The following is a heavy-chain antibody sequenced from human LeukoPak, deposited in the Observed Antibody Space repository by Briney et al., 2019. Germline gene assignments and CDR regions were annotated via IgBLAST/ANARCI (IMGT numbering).Heavy chain of an antibody. CDR2: IYYSGST. CDR3: ARETPAYYDSSGYYVDY. V-gene: IGHV4-39*07. CDR1: GGSISSSSYY. Sequence: PSETLSLTCTVSGGSISSSSYYWGWIRQPPGKGLEWIGSIYYSGSTYYNPSLKSRVTISVDTSKNQFSLKLSSVTAADTAVYYCARETPAYYDSSGYYVDYWGQGTLVTVSS. D-gene: IGHD3-22*01. J-gene: IGHJ4*02.